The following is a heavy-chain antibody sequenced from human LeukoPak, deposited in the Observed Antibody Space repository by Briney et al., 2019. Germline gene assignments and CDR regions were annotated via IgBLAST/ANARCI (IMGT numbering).Heavy chain of an antibody. CDR1: GASMSNDF. D-gene: IGHD1-14*01. V-gene: IGHV4-4*07. Sequence: SETLSLTCTVSGASMSNDFWTWIRQPAGKGLEWIGRIYTSGSTNYNPSLKSRVTMSVDTSKNQFSLKLSSVTAADTAVYYCASSTPEIWFDPWGQGTLVTVSS. CDR3: ASSTPEIWFDP. J-gene: IGHJ5*02. CDR2: IYTSGST.